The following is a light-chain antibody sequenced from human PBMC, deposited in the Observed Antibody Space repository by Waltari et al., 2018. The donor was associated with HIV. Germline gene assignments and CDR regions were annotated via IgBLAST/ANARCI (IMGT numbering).Light chain of an antibody. J-gene: IGLJ2*01. CDR1: SSNTGAGHA. CDR2: GNS. V-gene: IGLV1-40*01. CDR3: QSYDTSLSGSGV. Sequence: QSVLTQPPSVSGAPGQRVTIHCPRRSSNTGAGHAVHWYQQLPGTAPRVLIYGNSNRPSGVPDRFSGSKSGTSASLAITGLQAEDEAGYYCQSYDTSLSGSGVFGGGTKLTVL.